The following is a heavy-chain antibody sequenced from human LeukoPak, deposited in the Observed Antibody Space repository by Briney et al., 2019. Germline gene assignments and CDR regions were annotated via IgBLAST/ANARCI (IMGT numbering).Heavy chain of an antibody. J-gene: IGHJ4*02. CDR1: GYSFTNYG. CDR3: ARTASYFDY. V-gene: IGHV1-18*01. CDR2: INTYNGDT. Sequence: GASVKVSCKTSGYSFTNYGVAWVRQAPGQGLEWMGWINTYNGDTDYAQKLQGRVTMTTDTSTTTAYMELRSLRSDDTAIYYCARTASYFDYWGQGTLVTVSS.